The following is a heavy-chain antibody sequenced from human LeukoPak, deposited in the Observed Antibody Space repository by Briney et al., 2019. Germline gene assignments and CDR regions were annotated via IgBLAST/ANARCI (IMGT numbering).Heavy chain of an antibody. CDR1: GGSISSGGYY. Sequence: SQTLSLTCTVSGGSISSGGYYWSWIRQHPGKGLEWIGYIYYSGSTNYNPSLKSRVTISVDTSKNQFSLKLSSVTAADTAVYYCAREKGRYYDSSGYGDAFDIWGQGTMVTVSS. J-gene: IGHJ3*02. V-gene: IGHV4-31*03. CDR3: AREKGRYYDSSGYGDAFDI. D-gene: IGHD3-22*01. CDR2: IYYSGST.